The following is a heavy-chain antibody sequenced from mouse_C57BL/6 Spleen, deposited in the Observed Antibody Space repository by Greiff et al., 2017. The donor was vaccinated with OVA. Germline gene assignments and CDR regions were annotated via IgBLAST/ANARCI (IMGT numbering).Heavy chain of an antibody. J-gene: IGHJ3*01. Sequence: EVQLVESGGGLVKPGGSLKLSCAASGFTFSSYAMSWVRQTPEKRLEWVATISDGGSYTYYPDNVKGRFTISRDNAKNNLYLQMSHLKSEDTAMYYCASETAQATDWFAYWGQGTLVTVSA. CDR3: ASETAQATDWFAY. CDR1: GFTFSSYA. CDR2: ISDGGSYT. V-gene: IGHV5-4*01. D-gene: IGHD3-2*02.